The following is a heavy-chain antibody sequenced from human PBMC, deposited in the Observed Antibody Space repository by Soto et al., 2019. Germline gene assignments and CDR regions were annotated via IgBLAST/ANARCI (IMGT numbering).Heavy chain of an antibody. CDR1: GGSISSSNW. CDR3: ARRPTVNSSGWYWAVDY. Sequence: KTSETLSLTCAVSGGSISSSNWWSWVRQPPGKGLEWIGEIYHSGSTNYNPSLKSRVTISVDKSKNQFSLKLSSVTAADTAVYYCARRPTVNSSGWYWAVDYWGQGTLVTVSS. J-gene: IGHJ4*02. V-gene: IGHV4-4*02. CDR2: IYHSGST. D-gene: IGHD6-19*01.